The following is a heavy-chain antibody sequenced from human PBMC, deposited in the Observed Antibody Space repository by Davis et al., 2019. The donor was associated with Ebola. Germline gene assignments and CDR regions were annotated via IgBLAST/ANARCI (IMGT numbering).Heavy chain of an antibody. CDR2: ISSSGSTI. CDR3: ARDSGIAAAVYYYGMDV. V-gene: IGHV3-11*01. Sequence: PGESLKISCAASGFTFSDYYMSWIRQAPGKGLEWVSYISSSGSTIYYADSVKGRFTISRDNAKNSLYLQMNSLRAEDTAVYYCARDSGIAAAVYYYGMDVWGQGTTVTVSS. J-gene: IGHJ6*02. CDR1: GFTFSDYY. D-gene: IGHD6-13*01.